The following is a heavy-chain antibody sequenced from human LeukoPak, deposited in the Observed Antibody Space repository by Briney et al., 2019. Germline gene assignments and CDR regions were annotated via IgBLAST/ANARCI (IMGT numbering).Heavy chain of an antibody. CDR3: ARVSGYSGYDEADY. D-gene: IGHD5-12*01. V-gene: IGHV1-2*03. CDR1: GYTFTGYY. Sequence: LGASVKVSCKASGYTFTGYYMHWVRQAPGQGLEWMGWINPNSGGTNYAQKFQGRVTMTRDTSISTAYMELSRLRSDDTAVYYCARVSGYSGYDEADYWGQGTLVTVSS. J-gene: IGHJ4*02. CDR2: INPNSGGT.